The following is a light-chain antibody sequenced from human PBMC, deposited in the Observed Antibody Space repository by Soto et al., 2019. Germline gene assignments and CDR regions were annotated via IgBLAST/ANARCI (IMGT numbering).Light chain of an antibody. V-gene: IGKV3-11*01. CDR1: QSISRY. Sequence: IVLTKSPATLALSPGETATLSCRASQSISRYLAWYQQKPGQAPRLLIYDASIRATGIPARFRGGGSETDFTLTISSLAPEDFAIHYCQQRGTWPRVTFGGGTKVDIK. J-gene: IGKJ4*01. CDR3: QQRGTWPRVT. CDR2: DAS.